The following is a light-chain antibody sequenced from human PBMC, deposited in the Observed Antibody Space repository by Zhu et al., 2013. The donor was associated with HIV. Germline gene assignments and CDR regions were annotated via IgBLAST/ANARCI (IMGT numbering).Light chain of an antibody. CDR3: QQRSHWPPT. J-gene: IGKJ4*01. CDR2: DVS. CDR1: QSVSGF. V-gene: IGKV3-11*01. Sequence: EIVLTQSPATLSLSPGERATLSCRASQSVSGFLAWYQQKPGQAPRLLIYDVSNRATGIPVRFSGSGSGTDFTLTISSLDPVDFAVYYCQQRSHWPPTFGGGTKVEIK.